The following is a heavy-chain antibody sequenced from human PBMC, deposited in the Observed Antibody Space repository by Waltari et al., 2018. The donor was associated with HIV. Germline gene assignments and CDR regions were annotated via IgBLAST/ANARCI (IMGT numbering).Heavy chain of an antibody. V-gene: IGHV3-74*03. J-gene: IGHJ6*02. Sequence: EVQLVESGGGLVQPGGSLRLSCVASGFTFSSYWMHWVRQDPGKGLVCVSRIKSEGSSTTYADSVKGRFTISRDNAKNTLYLQMNSLRVEDTAVYYCARNYGMDVWGQGTTVTVSS. CDR3: ARNYGMDV. CDR1: GFTFSSYW. CDR2: IKSEGSST.